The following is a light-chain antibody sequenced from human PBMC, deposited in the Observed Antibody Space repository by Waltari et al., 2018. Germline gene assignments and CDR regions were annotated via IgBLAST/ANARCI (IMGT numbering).Light chain of an antibody. CDR3: ASWDDSLSGYV. CDR1: SSNIGSNY. Sequence: QSVLTQPPSASGTPGQRVTTSCSGSSSNIGSNYVSWFQQLPGTAPKLLICRSNQRPSGVPDRFSGSKSGTSASLAISGLRSEDEADYYCASWDDSLSGYVFGTGTKVTVL. CDR2: RSN. J-gene: IGLJ1*01. V-gene: IGLV1-47*01.